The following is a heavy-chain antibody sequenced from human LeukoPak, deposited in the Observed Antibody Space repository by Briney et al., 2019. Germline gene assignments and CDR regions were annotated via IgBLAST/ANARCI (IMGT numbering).Heavy chain of an antibody. CDR3: ARQLLGGYSNSGPDY. D-gene: IGHD6-6*01. Sequence: SETLSLTCTVSGDSISSSSYYWGWICQPPGKGLEWIGSIYYSGSTYYNPSLKSRVTISVDTSKNQFSLKLSSVTAADTAVYYCARQLLGGYSNSGPDYWGQGALVTVSS. CDR2: IYYSGST. J-gene: IGHJ4*02. V-gene: IGHV4-39*01. CDR1: GDSISSSSYY.